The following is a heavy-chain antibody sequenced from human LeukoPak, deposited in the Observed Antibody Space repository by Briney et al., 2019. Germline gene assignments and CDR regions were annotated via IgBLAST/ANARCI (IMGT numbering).Heavy chain of an antibody. CDR2: ISTYNDNT. Sequence: GASVKVSCKASGYSFTSYGISWVRQAPGQGLEWMGWISTYNDNTNYAQMLQGRVTMTIDTSTSTAYMELRSLRSDDTAVYYCARDSPTGESMENWFDPWGQGTLVTVSS. J-gene: IGHJ5*02. CDR3: ARDSPTGESMENWFDP. V-gene: IGHV1-18*01. D-gene: IGHD4-11*01. CDR1: GYSFTSYG.